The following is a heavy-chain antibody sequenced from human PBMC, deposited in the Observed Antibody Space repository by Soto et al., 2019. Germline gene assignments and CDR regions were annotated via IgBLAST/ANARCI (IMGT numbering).Heavy chain of an antibody. CDR1: GFTFDDYA. J-gene: IGHJ4*02. V-gene: IGHV3-43D*03. CDR2: ISWDGGST. CDR3: AKDISARRASSCLDY. Sequence: GESLKISCAASGFTFDDYAMHWVRQAPGKGLEWVSLISWDGGSTYYADSVKGRFTISRDNSKNSLYLQMNSLRAEDTALYYCAKDISARRASSCLDYWGQGTLVTVSS. D-gene: IGHD2-15*01.